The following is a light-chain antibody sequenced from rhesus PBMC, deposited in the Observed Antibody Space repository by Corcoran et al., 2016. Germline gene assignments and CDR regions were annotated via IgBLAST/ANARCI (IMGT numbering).Light chain of an antibody. J-gene: IGKJ3*01. Sequence: EIVMTQSPATLSLSPGETATLSCRASESVGSYLAWYQQKPGQAPKLLVHSAYFKATGIPDRFSGSGSMTEFTLTMSSLESEDVGVYHCQQYNDLLPFTFGPGTKLDIK. CDR3: QQYNDLLPFT. CDR2: SAY. V-gene: IGKV3-40*03. CDR1: ESVGSY.